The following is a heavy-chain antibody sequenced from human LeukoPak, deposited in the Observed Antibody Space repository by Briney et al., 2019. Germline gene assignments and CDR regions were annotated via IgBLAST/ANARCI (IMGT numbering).Heavy chain of an antibody. Sequence: GGSLRPSCAASGFTFSSYAMSWVRQAPGKGLEWVSAISGSGGSTYYADSVKGRFTISRDNSKNTLYLQMNSLRAEDTAVYYCAKLYCDSSGPLLGYYFDYWGQGTLVTVSS. J-gene: IGHJ4*02. V-gene: IGHV3-23*01. CDR2: ISGSGGST. CDR3: AKLYCDSSGPLLGYYFDY. CDR1: GFTFSSYA. D-gene: IGHD3-22*01.